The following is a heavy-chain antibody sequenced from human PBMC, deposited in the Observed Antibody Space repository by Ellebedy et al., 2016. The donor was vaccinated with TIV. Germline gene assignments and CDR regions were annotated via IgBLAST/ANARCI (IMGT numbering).Heavy chain of an antibody. Sequence: PGGSLRLSCAASGFTFSSYTMNWVRQAPGKGLEWVSSISSRSYFIYYTDSVKGRFTVSRDNAKNSLYLQMNSLRAEDTAVYYCARVLGDTKVRGVEGGCDYWGQGTLVTVSS. CDR1: GFTFSSYT. J-gene: IGHJ4*02. CDR3: ARVLGDTKVRGVEGGCDY. D-gene: IGHD3-10*01. V-gene: IGHV3-21*01. CDR2: ISSRSYFI.